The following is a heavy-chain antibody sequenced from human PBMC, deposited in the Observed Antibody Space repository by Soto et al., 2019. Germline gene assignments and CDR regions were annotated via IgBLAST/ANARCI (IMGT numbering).Heavy chain of an antibody. CDR2: IHHSGRI. Sequence: QVQLQESGPGLVKPSETLSLTCSVSGDSVTNYYWTWIRQPPGRGLDWIGYIHHSGRITYNPSLHSRLTMSXVTXKXAFSLKLSSVTAADTAVYYCARLKLADTGDYGEFDYWGQGALVAVAS. V-gene: IGHV4-59*02. J-gene: IGHJ4*02. D-gene: IGHD3-9*01. CDR3: ARLKLADTGDYGEFDY. CDR1: GDSVTNYY.